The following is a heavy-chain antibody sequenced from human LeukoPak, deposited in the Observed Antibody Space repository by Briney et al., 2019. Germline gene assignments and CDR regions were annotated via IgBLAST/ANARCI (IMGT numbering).Heavy chain of an antibody. V-gene: IGHV1-2*02. CDR2: IKPNGGGT. CDR3: ARGTWFGDSLGTDF. D-gene: IGHD3-10*01. Sequence: ASVKVSFKASGYTFSDNYMHWVRQAPGQGLEYMGWIKPNGGGTKYAQKFQGRVIMTRDTSISTAYMELNRLRSDDTAVYFCARGTWFGDSLGTDFWGQGTLVTVSS. CDR1: GYTFSDNY. J-gene: IGHJ4*02.